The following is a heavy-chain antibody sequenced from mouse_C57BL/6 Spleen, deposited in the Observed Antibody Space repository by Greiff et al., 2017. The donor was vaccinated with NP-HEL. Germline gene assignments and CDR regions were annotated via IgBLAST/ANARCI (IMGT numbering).Heavy chain of an antibody. Sequence: DVMLVESGGGLVKPGGSLKLSCAASGFTFSSYAMSWVRQTPEKGLEWVATISDGGSYTYYPDNVKGRFTISRDNAKNNLYLQMSHLKSEDTAMYYCARALWGYFDYWGQGTTLTVSS. V-gene: IGHV5-4*03. J-gene: IGHJ2*01. CDR3: ARALWGYFDY. CDR2: ISDGGSYT. CDR1: GFTFSSYA. D-gene: IGHD1-1*02.